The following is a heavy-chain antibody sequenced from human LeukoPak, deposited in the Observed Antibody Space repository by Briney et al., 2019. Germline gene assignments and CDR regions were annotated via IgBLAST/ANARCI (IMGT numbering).Heavy chain of an antibody. V-gene: IGHV1-69*05. CDR2: TIPLFGTT. CDR1: GGTFSSYA. CDR3: ARGSWDDVGYYYYYYMDV. D-gene: IGHD1-1*01. J-gene: IGHJ6*03. Sequence: SVKVSCKASGGTFSSYAISWVRQAPGQGLEWLGGTIPLFGTTRYAQKFQGRVTITTDESTRTAYMDLSSLTSEDTAVYYCARGSWDDVGYYYYYYMDVWGKGSTVTVSS.